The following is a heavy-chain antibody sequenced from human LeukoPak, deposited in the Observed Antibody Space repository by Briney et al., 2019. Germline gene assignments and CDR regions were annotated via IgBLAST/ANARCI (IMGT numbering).Heavy chain of an antibody. J-gene: IGHJ5*02. D-gene: IGHD1-1*01. CDR3: AKDRYGGTTVWFDP. V-gene: IGHV3-23*01. CDR1: GFTFSSSA. Sequence: GGSLRLSCAASGFTFSSSAMSWVRQAPGKGLEWVSAISNNGGYTYYADSVQGRFTISRDNSKSTLCLQMNSLRAEDTAVYYCAKDRYGGTTVWFDPWGQGTLVTVSS. CDR2: ISNNGGYT.